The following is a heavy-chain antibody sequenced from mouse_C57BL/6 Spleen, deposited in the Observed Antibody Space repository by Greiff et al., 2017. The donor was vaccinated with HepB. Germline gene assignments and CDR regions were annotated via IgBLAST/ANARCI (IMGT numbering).Heavy chain of an antibody. CDR2: ILPGSGST. D-gene: IGHD2-1*01. V-gene: IGHV1-9*01. CDR3: ATEYGNYSAWFAY. Sequence: QVQLKQSGAELMKPGASVKLSCKATGYTFTGYWIEWVKQRPGHGLEWIGEILPGSGSTNYNEKFKGKATFTADTSSNTAYMQLSSLTTEDSAIYYCATEYGNYSAWFAYWGQGTLVTVSA. CDR1: GYTFTGYW. J-gene: IGHJ3*01.